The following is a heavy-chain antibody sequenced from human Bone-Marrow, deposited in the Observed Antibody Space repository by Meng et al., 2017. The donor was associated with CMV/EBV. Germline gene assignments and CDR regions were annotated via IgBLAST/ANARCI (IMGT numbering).Heavy chain of an antibody. D-gene: IGHD6-19*01. J-gene: IGHJ4*02. CDR2: IYPSDSDA. CDR1: GYSCASSW. CDR3: ARQDLLDSSGQFDY. V-gene: IGHV5-51*01. Sequence: SGYSCASSWMSWVRRLRGEGLEWMGSIYPSDSDARYSQSFQGQVTITADKSISTAYLQWSSLKASDTAMYYCARQDLLDSSGQFDYWGQGTLVTVSS.